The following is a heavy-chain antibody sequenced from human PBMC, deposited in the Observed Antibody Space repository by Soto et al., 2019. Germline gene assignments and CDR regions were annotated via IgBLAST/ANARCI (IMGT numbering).Heavy chain of an antibody. V-gene: IGHV1-18*01. J-gene: IGHJ6*02. Sequence: QVQLVQSGAEVRKPGASVKVSCKASGYTFTSNAINWVRQAPGQGLEWMGWISAYNGNTNYAQRLQGRVTMTTDTSTSTAYLERRSLRADDTAVYYCARDVGAPLAGYYYGMDVWGQGTPVTVSS. D-gene: IGHD1-26*01. CDR3: ARDVGAPLAGYYYGMDV. CDR2: ISAYNGNT. CDR1: GYTFTSNA.